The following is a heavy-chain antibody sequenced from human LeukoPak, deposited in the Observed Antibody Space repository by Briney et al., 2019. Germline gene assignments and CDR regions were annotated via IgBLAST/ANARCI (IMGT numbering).Heavy chain of an antibody. D-gene: IGHD2-21*02. V-gene: IGHV4-39*01. Sequence: PSETLSLTCTVSGGSISSSSYYWGWIRQPPVKGLEWIGSIYYSGSTYYNPSLKSRVTISVDTSKNQFSLKLSSVTAADTAVYYCARLLVGTLYYFDYWGQGTLVTVSS. J-gene: IGHJ4*02. CDR1: GGSISSSSYY. CDR3: ARLLVGTLYYFDY. CDR2: IYYSGST.